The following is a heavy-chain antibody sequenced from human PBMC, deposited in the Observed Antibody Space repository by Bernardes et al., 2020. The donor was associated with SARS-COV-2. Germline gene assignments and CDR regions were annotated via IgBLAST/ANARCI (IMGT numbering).Heavy chain of an antibody. CDR3: ARGGWNDKSSFWYFDL. CDR2: IIPIFGTA. V-gene: IGHV1-69*13. D-gene: IGHD1-1*01. CDR1: GGTFSSYA. J-gene: IGHJ2*01. Sequence: SVKVSCKASGGTFSSYAISWVRQAPGQGLEWMGGIIPIFGTANYAQKFQGRVTITADESTSTAYMELSSLRSEDTAVYYCARGGWNDKSSFWYFDLWGRGTLVTVSS.